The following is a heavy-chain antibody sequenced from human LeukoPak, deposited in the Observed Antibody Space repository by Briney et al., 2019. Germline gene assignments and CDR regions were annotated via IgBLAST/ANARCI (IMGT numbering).Heavy chain of an antibody. CDR2: ISSSGST. CDR1: GDSISSGDYY. D-gene: IGHD2-15*01. J-gene: IGHJ4*02. CDR3: ARLPRYCSGGSCYIDY. V-gene: IGHV4-61*02. Sequence: SETLSLTCTVSGDSISSGDYYWSWIRQPAGKGLEWIGRISSSGSTNYNPSLKSRVTISVDTSKNQFSLKLCSVTAADTAVYYCARLPRYCSGGSCYIDYWGQGTLVTVSS.